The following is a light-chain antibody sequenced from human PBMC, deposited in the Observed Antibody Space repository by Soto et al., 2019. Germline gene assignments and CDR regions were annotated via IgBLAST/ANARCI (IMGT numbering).Light chain of an antibody. CDR1: SSNIGSNT. J-gene: IGLJ7*01. CDR3: AVWDDSLDGHAV. Sequence: QSVLTQPPSASGTPGQRVSISCSGSSSNIGSNTVRWYQHLPGTAPRLLIYNNIQRPSVVPDRFSGSKSGTSASLAISGLQSEDEADYYCAVWDDSLDGHAVFGGVTQLTVL. V-gene: IGLV1-44*01. CDR2: NNI.